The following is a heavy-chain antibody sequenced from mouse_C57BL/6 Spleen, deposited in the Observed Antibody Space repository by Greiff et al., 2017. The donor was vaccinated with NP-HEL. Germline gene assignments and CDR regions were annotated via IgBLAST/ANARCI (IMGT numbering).Heavy chain of an antibody. D-gene: IGHD2-4*01. J-gene: IGHJ4*01. Sequence: EVQLQQSGPELVKPGASVKISCKASGYTFTDYYMNWVKQSHGKSLEWIGDINPNNGGTSYNQKFKGKATLTVDKSSSTAYMELRSLTSEDSAVYYCARSGDYDSYYAMDYWGPGTSVTVSS. CDR3: ARSGDYDSYYAMDY. CDR2: INPNNGGT. V-gene: IGHV1-26*01. CDR1: GYTFTDYY.